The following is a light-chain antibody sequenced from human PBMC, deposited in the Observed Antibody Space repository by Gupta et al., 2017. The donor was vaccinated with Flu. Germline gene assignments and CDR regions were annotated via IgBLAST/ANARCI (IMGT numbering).Light chain of an antibody. CDR3: NSLDKTDNNKEV. Sequence: SSELTQDPAVAGALAQTVRITCQGDSLRNSYASCYQQKPGQAPGLVIYAKNIRHSGSTDRFSGSSSGNTASFTITGAQAGDGADYYCNSLDKTDNNKEVFGGGTKLTVL. V-gene: IGLV3-19*01. CDR2: AKN. J-gene: IGLJ2*01. CDR1: SLRNSY.